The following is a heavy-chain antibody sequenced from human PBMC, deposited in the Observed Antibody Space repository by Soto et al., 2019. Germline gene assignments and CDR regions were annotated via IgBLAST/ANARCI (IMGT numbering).Heavy chain of an antibody. V-gene: IGHV1-69*13. CDR2: IIPIFGTA. Sequence: SVKVSCKASGGTFSSYAISWVRQAPGQGLEWMGGIIPIFGTANYAQKFQGRVTITADESTSTAYMELSSLRSEDTAVYYCARDYYKYHDSSGYYRSPAYWGQ. CDR3: ARDYYKYHDSSGYYRSPAY. D-gene: IGHD3-22*01. CDR1: GGTFSSYA. J-gene: IGHJ4*01.